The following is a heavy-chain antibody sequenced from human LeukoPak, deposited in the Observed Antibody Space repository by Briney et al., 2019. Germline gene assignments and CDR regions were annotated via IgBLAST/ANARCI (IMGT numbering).Heavy chain of an antibody. D-gene: IGHD4/OR15-4a*01. CDR3: ARGPGCWSLLS. CDR1: GLILYNYG. Sequence: GGSLRLSCAASGLILYNYGIVWVSQAPGKGLEWVAVIWYDGSKQYYADSVQGRFTISRDNSKNTVYLQMNSLRAEDTAVYFCARGPGCWSLLSWSQGALVTVSS. V-gene: IGHV3-33*01. CDR2: IWYDGSKQ. J-gene: IGHJ5*02.